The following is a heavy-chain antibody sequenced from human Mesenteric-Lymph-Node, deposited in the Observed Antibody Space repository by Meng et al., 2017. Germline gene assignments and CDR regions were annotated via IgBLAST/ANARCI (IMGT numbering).Heavy chain of an antibody. CDR2: ISYTGRT. D-gene: IGHD4-17*01. CDR1: GGSFSNYY. J-gene: IGHJ6*02. CDR3: ARAYGHDYGMDV. Sequence: SETLSLTCSVSGGSFSNYYWSWVRRPPGEGREWIGYISYTGRTNYNRSVKSRVTISRDMSKNQFSLRLTSVTAADTAIYYCARAYGHDYGMDVWGQGTTVTVSS. V-gene: IGHV4-59*01.